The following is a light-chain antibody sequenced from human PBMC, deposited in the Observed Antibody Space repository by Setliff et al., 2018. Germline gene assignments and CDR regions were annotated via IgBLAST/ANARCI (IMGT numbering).Light chain of an antibody. J-gene: IGLJ3*02. Sequence: QSALAQPRSVSGSPGQSVTISCTGTSSDVGGYNYVSWYQQHPGKAPKLMISDVSKRPSGVPDRFSGSKSGTTASLTISGLQAEDEADYYCSSYAGSNTWVFGGGTKVTVL. V-gene: IGLV2-11*01. CDR1: SSDVGGYNY. CDR2: DVS. CDR3: SSYAGSNTWV.